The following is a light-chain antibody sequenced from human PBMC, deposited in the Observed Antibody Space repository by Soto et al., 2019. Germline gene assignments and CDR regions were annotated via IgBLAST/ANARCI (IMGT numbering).Light chain of an antibody. Sequence: QITQSPSSLSASVGDRVTMTFRASQTVRRYLNWYQQKPGKAPTLLIYAASTLESAVPPRFSGAGSETEFTLTINGLQPDDFATYYCQHTFSTPITFAHGARL. CDR2: AAS. CDR1: QTVRRY. CDR3: QHTFSTPIT. J-gene: IGKJ5*01. V-gene: IGKV1-39*01.